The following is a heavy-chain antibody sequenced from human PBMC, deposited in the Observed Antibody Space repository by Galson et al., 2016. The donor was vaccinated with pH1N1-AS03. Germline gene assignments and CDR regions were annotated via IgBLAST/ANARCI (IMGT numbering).Heavy chain of an antibody. D-gene: IGHD1/OR15-1a*01. CDR3: VRSPRLISAAGTFPSRFDF. CDR2: IYPAVTT. CDR1: GYYITTGHY. J-gene: IGHJ4*02. V-gene: IGHV4-38-2*01. Sequence: SETLSLTCSVSGYYITTGHYWGWIRQPPGRGLEWLGSIYPAVTTDYNPSLKSRVVMSVDTAKNQFSLNTNSVTAAYTALYYSVRSPRLISAAGTFPSRFDFWGQGIMVAVSS.